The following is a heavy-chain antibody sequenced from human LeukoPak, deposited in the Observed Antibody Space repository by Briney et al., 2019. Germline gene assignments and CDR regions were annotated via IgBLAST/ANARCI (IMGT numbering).Heavy chain of an antibody. CDR1: GFIVSSNY. D-gene: IGHD6-6*01. J-gene: IGHJ4*02. V-gene: IGHV3-53*04. CDR3: AKSRSSLGPSSLDY. Sequence: GGSLRLSRAASGFIVSSNYISWVRQAPGKGLQWVSVIYSGGSTFYADSVKGRFTISRHDSKNTVYLQMNSLRTEDTAVYYCAKSRSSLGPSSLDYWGQGALVTVSS. CDR2: IYSGGST.